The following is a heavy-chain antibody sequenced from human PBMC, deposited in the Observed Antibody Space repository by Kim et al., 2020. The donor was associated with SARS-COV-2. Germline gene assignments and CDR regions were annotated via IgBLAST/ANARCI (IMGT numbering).Heavy chain of an antibody. CDR2: INVDNGNP. V-gene: IGHV1-3*01. CDR3: AKGAGAGRLWAT. J-gene: IGHJ4*02. D-gene: IGHD1-26*01. CDR1: GYTFTKFP. Sequence: ASVTVSCKASGYTFTKFPMHWLRQAPGQRLEWMGWINVDNGNPRYSEKFQGRVSITRDSSASTVYMELSSLRSEDTAVYYCAKGAGAGRLWATWGQGTLVTVSP.